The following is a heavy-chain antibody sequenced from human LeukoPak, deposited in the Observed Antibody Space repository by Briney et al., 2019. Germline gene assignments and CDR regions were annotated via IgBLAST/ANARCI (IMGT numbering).Heavy chain of an antibody. CDR3: ARGRRQWLVKGYRGYYGMDV. Sequence: SETLSLTCTVSGGSISSYYWSWVRQHPGKGLEWLGYLYYSGSTNYNPSLKSRVTISVDTSKNQFSLKLSSVTAADTAVYYCARGRRQWLVKGYRGYYGMDVWGQGTTVTVSS. CDR2: LYYSGST. D-gene: IGHD6-19*01. J-gene: IGHJ6*02. V-gene: IGHV4-59*12. CDR1: GGSISSYY.